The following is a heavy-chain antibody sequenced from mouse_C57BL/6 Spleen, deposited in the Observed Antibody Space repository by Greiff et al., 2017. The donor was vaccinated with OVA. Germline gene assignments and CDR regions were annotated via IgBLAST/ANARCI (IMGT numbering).Heavy chain of an antibody. Sequence: QVQLKESGAELVKPGASVKISCKASGYTFTDYYINWVKQRPGQGLEWIGKIGPGSGSTHYNGKFKGKATLTADKSSSPAYMQLSSLTSEDSAVYVCARVSVTVVATEGFAYWGQGTLVTVSA. V-gene: IGHV1-77*01. J-gene: IGHJ3*01. CDR2: IGPGSGST. CDR1: GYTFTDYY. D-gene: IGHD1-1*01. CDR3: ARVSVTVVATEGFAY.